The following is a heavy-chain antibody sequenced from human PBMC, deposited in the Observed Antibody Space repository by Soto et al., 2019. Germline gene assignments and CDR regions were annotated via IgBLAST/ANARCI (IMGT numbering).Heavy chain of an antibody. Sequence: QVQLVESGGGGVQPGTSLRLSCAASGFTFSSSAMHWVRQAPGKGLEWVAIISYDGSDKHYGDSLEGRFTISRDNSKNTLFLQMNSLRPDDTAIYYCAKDNPTIAYWGQGTLVTVSS. V-gene: IGHV3-30*18. CDR2: ISYDGSDK. J-gene: IGHJ4*02. CDR1: GFTFSSSA. CDR3: AKDNPTIAY.